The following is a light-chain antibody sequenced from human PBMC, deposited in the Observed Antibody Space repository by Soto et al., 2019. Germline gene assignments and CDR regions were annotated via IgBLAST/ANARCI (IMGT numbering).Light chain of an antibody. CDR2: DVS. J-gene: IGLJ1*01. V-gene: IGLV2-14*01. CDR3: SSYTSATTYV. CDR1: SSDVGAYNY. Sequence: QSVLTQPASVSGSPGQSITISCTGTSSDVGAYNYDSWYQQYPGEAPKVIIYDVSHRPAGVSNRFSGSKSGNTASLTISGLQTQDEADYYSSSYTSATTYVFGTG.